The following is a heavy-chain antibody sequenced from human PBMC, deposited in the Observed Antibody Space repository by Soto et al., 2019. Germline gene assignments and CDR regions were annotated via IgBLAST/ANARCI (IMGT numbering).Heavy chain of an antibody. Sequence: EVQLLESGGGLVQPGGSLRLSCAASGFTFSTYAMSWVRQAQGKGLQWVSGISGSGDSTHYADSVKGRFTISRDNSKNTLYLQLNTLRAEDTAIYYCAKGHCGTDCYLFDYWGRGAMVNVSS. CDR3: AKGHCGTDCYLFDY. CDR2: ISGSGDST. J-gene: IGHJ4*02. V-gene: IGHV3-23*01. CDR1: GFTFSTYA. D-gene: IGHD2-21*02.